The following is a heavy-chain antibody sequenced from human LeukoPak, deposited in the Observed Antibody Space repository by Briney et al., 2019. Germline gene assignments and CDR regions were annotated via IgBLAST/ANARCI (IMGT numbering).Heavy chain of an antibody. V-gene: IGHV3-15*01. CDR3: TTDLGDYGDYIRC. D-gene: IGHD4-17*01. J-gene: IGHJ4*02. CDR2: IKSDGGTT. CDR1: GFSFSTYA. Sequence: PGGSLRLSCAASGFSFSTYAMSWVRRAPGKGLEWIGRIKSDGGTTDYAAPVKGRFTISRDDSKNTLSLQMNSLKAEDTAVYYCTTDLGDYGDYIRCWGQGTLVTVSS.